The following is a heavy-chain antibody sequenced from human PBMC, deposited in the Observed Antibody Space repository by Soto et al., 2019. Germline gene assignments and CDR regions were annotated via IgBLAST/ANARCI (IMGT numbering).Heavy chain of an antibody. Sequence: SETLSLTCTVSGGSISGYYWSWIRQPPGKGLEWIGYMYNTGSTVYNPSFKSRVTISVDTSKNQFSLKLIFVTAADTAVYYCARDLWGYCGTDCYPLDVWGQGTTVTVS. CDR2: MYNTGST. V-gene: IGHV4-59*01. CDR3: ARDLWGYCGTDCYPLDV. J-gene: IGHJ6*02. D-gene: IGHD2-21*02. CDR1: GGSISGYY.